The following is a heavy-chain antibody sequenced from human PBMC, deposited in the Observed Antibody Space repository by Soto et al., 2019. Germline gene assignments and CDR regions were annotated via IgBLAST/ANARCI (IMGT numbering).Heavy chain of an antibody. Sequence: EVQLVESGGGLVQPGGSLRLSCAASGFTFSDHYMDWVRQAPGKGLEWVGRTRNKANSYTTEYAASVKGRFTISRDDSKSSLYLQMNSLKTEDTAVYYCARSYCSSTSCYGNYYYGMDVWGQGTTVTVSS. CDR1: GFTFSDHY. V-gene: IGHV3-72*01. D-gene: IGHD2-2*01. CDR3: ARSYCSSTSCYGNYYYGMDV. CDR2: TRNKANSYTT. J-gene: IGHJ6*02.